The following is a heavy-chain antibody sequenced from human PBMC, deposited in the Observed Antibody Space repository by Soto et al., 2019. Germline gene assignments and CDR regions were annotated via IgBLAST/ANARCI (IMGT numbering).Heavy chain of an antibody. D-gene: IGHD3-3*02. V-gene: IGHV4-30-4*01. CDR2: INYSGRT. CDR3: ARFSTLGKDYGMDV. Sequence: SETLSLTCSVSSGSISSSDYYWSLIRQPPGKGLEWIGYINYSGRTYYKPSLKSRVSISLDTSKNQFSLRLTSVTAADTAVYFCARFSTLGKDYGMDVWGQGTTVTVSS. J-gene: IGHJ6*02. CDR1: SGSISSSDYY.